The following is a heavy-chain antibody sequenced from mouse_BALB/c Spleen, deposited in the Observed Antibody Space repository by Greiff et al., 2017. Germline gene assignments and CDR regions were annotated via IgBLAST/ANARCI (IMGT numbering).Heavy chain of an antibody. CDR3: SYYGNYYAMDY. Sequence: VQLKQSGTVLARPGASVKMSCKASGYTFTSYWMHWVKQRPGQGLEWIGAIYPGNSDTSYNQKVKGKAKLTAVTSTSTAYMELSSLTNEDSAVYYCSYYGNYYAMDYWGQGTSVTVSS. D-gene: IGHD2-1*01. V-gene: IGHV1-5*01. J-gene: IGHJ4*01. CDR1: GYTFTSYW. CDR2: IYPGNSDT.